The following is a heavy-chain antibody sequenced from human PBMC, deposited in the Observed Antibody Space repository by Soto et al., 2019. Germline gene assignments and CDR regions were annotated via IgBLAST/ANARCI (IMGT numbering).Heavy chain of an antibody. V-gene: IGHV5-51*01. CDR1: GYSFTSYW. CDR2: ISPGDSDT. Sequence: EVQLVQSGAEVKKPGESLKISCKGSGYSFTSYWIGWVRQMPGKGLEWMGIISPGDSDTRYSPSFQGQVTISADKSISTAYLQWSSLKASDTAMYYCAGHSPYSNRNHYYYYMDVWGKGTTVTVSS. CDR3: AGHSPYSNRNHYYYYMDV. J-gene: IGHJ6*03. D-gene: IGHD4-4*01.